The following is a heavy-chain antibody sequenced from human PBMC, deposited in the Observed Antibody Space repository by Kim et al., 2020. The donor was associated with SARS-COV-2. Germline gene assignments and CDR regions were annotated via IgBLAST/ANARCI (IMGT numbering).Heavy chain of an antibody. CDR1: TFIFTNYW. CDR2: VSRSGDER. J-gene: IGHJ3*02. V-gene: IGHV3-7*01. Sequence: WGSLRLSCAASTFIFTNYWRNWVRQSPGKGLEWVASVSRSGDERDYVDSVKGRFTISMDNGSNSLFLQMDTVRDDDTAVYYCARCNCVSGCRLPIGDFDIWGEGTTVIVSP. CDR3: ARCNCVSGCRLPIGDFDI. D-gene: IGHD6-19*01.